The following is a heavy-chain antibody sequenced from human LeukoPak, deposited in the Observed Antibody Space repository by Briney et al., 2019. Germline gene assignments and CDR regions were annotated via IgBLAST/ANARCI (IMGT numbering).Heavy chain of an antibody. Sequence: ASVKVSCKASGYTFTDYDLHWVRQAPGEGLEWMGWINPKSGEIKYAQKFQGRVTMTRDTSTNTVYMELSRLRSDDTAVYYCARGYYYDRSGYYLLNFDYWGQGILVTVSS. V-gene: IGHV1-2*02. CDR3: ARGYYYDRSGYYLLNFDY. CDR1: GYTFTDYD. CDR2: INPKSGEI. D-gene: IGHD3-22*01. J-gene: IGHJ4*02.